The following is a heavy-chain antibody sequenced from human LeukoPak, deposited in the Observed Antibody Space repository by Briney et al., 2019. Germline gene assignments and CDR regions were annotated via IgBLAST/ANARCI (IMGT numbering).Heavy chain of an antibody. V-gene: IGHV1-69*04. CDR3: ARGKINYDYVWGSSYYFDY. D-gene: IGHD3-16*01. Sequence: GASVKVSCKASGGTFSSYAISWVRQAPGQGLEWMGRIIPILGIANYAQKFQGRVTITADKSTSTAYMELSSLRSEDTAVYYCARGKINYDYVWGSSYYFDYWGQGTLVTVSS. J-gene: IGHJ4*02. CDR2: IIPILGIA. CDR1: GGTFSSYA.